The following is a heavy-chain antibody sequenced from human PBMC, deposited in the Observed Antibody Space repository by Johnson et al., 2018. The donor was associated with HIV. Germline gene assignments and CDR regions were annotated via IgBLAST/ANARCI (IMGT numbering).Heavy chain of an antibody. CDR1: RFTFSSYG. V-gene: IGHV3-30*02. Sequence: QVQLVESVGGVVQPGGSLRLSCEASRFTFSSYGMHWVRQAPGKGLEWVAFIRNDGSNKNYGDSVKGRFTISRDNSKNTLYLQMNSLRAEDTAVYYCAKVRRAYYEDAFDIWGQGTMVTGSS. CDR2: IRNDGSNK. J-gene: IGHJ3*02. D-gene: IGHD3-22*01. CDR3: AKVRRAYYEDAFDI.